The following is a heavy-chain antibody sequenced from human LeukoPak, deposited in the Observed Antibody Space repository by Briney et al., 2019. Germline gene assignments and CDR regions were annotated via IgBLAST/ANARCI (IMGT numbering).Heavy chain of an antibody. CDR2: ISSSGSTK. CDR1: GFTFSTYE. Sequence: GGSLRLSCAASGFTFSTYEMDWVRQDPGKGLEWVSYISSSGSTKYYTDSVKGRFTISRDNAKNSLYLQMNSLRAEDTAVYYCARDESWLPDYWGQGTLVTVSS. V-gene: IGHV3-48*03. D-gene: IGHD5-18*01. CDR3: ARDESWLPDY. J-gene: IGHJ4*02.